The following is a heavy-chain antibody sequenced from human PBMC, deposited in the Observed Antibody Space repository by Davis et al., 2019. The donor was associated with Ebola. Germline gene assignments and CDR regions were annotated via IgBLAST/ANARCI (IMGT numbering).Heavy chain of an antibody. Sequence: MPSETLSLTCAVYGGSFRGYYWSWIRQPPGKGLEWIGEINHSGSTNYNPSLKSRVTISVDTSKNQFSLKLSSVTAADTAVYYCAVGWSFDYWGQGTLVTVSS. CDR2: INHSGST. CDR3: AVGWSFDY. D-gene: IGHD6-19*01. J-gene: IGHJ4*02. CDR1: GGSFRGYY. V-gene: IGHV4-34*01.